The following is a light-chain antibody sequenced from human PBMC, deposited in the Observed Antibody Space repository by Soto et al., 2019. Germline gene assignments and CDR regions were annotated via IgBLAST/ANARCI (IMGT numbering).Light chain of an antibody. V-gene: IGKV3-11*01. CDR3: QQRSNWPPWT. Sequence: EIVLTQSPATLSLSPGERVTLPCRASQSVSSYLAWYQQKPGQAPRLLIYDASNRATGIPARFSGSGSGTDFTLTISSLEPEDFAVYYCQQRSNWPPWTFGQGIKVDIK. CDR2: DAS. CDR1: QSVSSY. J-gene: IGKJ1*01.